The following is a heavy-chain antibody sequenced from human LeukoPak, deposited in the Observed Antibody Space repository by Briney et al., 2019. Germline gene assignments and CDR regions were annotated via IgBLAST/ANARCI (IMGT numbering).Heavy chain of an antibody. CDR3: ARGGWNYAD. CDR1: GGSISSSSYY. V-gene: IGHV4-39*01. D-gene: IGHD1-7*01. J-gene: IGHJ4*02. Sequence: PSETLSLTCTVSGGSISSSSYYWGWIRQPPGKGLEWIGSIYYSGSTYYNPSLKSRVTISVDTSKNQFSLKLSSVTAADTAVYYCARGGWNYADWGQGTLVTVSS. CDR2: IYYSGST.